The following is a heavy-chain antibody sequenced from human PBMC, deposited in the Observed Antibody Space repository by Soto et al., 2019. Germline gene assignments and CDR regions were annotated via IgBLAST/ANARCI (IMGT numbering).Heavy chain of an antibody. CDR1: GFTFSSYE. D-gene: IGHD6-19*01. V-gene: IGHV3-48*03. Sequence: EVQLVESGGGLVQPGGSLRLSCAASGFTFSSYEMNWVRQAPGKGLEWVSYISSSGSTIYYADSVKGRFTISRDNAKNSLYLQMNSLRAEDTAVYYCARDQTGIAVAGPDYYYYGMDVWGQGTTVTVSS. J-gene: IGHJ6*02. CDR2: ISSSGSTI. CDR3: ARDQTGIAVAGPDYYYYGMDV.